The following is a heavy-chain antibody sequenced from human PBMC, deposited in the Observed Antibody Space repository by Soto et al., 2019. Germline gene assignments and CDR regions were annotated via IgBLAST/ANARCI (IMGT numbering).Heavy chain of an antibody. CDR1: VFTFSSYA. D-gene: IGHD5-18*01. Sequence: GGSLRLSCSASVFTFSSYAMSWGRQAPGKGMEWVSAISTSGGSTYDADSVKGRFTISRDNSKNTLYLQMNSLRAEDTAVYYCAKGCVHLWTRTYCDQWGQGILVTVDS. J-gene: IGHJ4*02. V-gene: IGHV3-23*01. CDR3: AKGCVHLWTRTYCDQ. CDR2: ISTSGGST.